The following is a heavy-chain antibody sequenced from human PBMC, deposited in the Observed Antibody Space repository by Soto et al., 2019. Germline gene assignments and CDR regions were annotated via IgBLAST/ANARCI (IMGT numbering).Heavy chain of an antibody. Sequence: QVQLVQSGDEVKNPGASVKVSCKASCYIFVNYGIAWVRQAPGQGLEWMGWISPYTGNTHSATKVQGRLTMTTDTSTSTAYMDLGSLTSDDTAVYYCVMVDNYVTPTPQDVWGQGTTVTVSS. CDR2: ISPYTGNT. D-gene: IGHD3-16*01. CDR3: VMVDNYVTPTPQDV. V-gene: IGHV1-18*01. J-gene: IGHJ6*02. CDR1: CYIFVNYG.